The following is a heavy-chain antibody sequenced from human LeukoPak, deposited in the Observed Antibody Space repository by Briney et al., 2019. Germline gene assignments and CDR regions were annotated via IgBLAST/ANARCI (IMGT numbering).Heavy chain of an antibody. V-gene: IGHV3-23*01. Sequence: GGSLRLSCAASGFTFSSYAMSWVRRAPGKGLEWVSAISGSGGSTYYADSVKGRFTISRDNSKNTLYLQMNSLRAEDTAVYYCAKGTTVVVVAAFDYWGQGTLVTVSS. D-gene: IGHD2-15*01. CDR1: GFTFSSYA. CDR2: ISGSGGST. J-gene: IGHJ4*02. CDR3: AKGTTVVVVAAFDY.